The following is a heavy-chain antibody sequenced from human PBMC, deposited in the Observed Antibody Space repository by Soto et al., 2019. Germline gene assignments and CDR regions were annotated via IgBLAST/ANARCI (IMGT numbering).Heavy chain of an antibody. V-gene: IGHV4-38-2*02. J-gene: IGHJ4*01. D-gene: IGHD6-19*01. CDR2: IFHTGST. Sequence: SRTCTVSSYSIRSGFFWGWIRQTPGKAMEWIGSIFHTGSTYYTPSLKSRVTLSVDTSKNQFSLTMTSLTGADTAVYYCARSAGIAVAALFDYWGPGPLVTVSS. CDR1: SYSIRSGFF. CDR3: ARSAGIAVAALFDY.